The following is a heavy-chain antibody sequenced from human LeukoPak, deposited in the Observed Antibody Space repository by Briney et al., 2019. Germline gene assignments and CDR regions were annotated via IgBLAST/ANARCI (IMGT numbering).Heavy chain of an antibody. CDR3: ARVAYSGYEEY. CDR1: GGSFSGYY. D-gene: IGHD5-12*01. V-gene: IGHV4-34*01. Sequence: SETLSLTCAVYGGSFSGYYWSWVRQPPGKGLEWIGEINHSGSTNYNPSLKSRVTISVDTSKNQFSLKVNSVTDADTAVYYCARVAYSGYEEYWGQGTLVTVSS. CDR2: INHSGST. J-gene: IGHJ4*02.